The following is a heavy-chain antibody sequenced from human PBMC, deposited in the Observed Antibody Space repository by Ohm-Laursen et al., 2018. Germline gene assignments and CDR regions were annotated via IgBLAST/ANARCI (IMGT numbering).Heavy chain of an antibody. CDR2: ILYDGSDK. D-gene: IGHD3-22*01. CDR3: ARQDYDSSGYPFDY. V-gene: IGHV3-30*03. J-gene: IGHJ4*02. CDR1: GFAFSSYG. Sequence: SLRLSCTASGFAFSSYGMHWVRQAPGKGMEWVAVILYDGSDKSYAGSVKGRFTISRDNSKNTLYLQMNSLRAEDTAVYFCARQDYDSSGYPFDYWGQGTLVTVSS.